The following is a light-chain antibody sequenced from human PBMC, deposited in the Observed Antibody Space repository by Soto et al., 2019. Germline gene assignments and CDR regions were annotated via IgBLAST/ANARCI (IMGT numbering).Light chain of an antibody. CDR3: QQYGSSLFT. V-gene: IGKV3-20*01. Sequence: EIVLTQSPGTLSLSPGERATLSCRASQSFSSCYLAWYQQKPGQAPRLLIYGASSRATGIPDRCSGSGSGTDFTLTISRLEPEDFAVYYCQQYGSSLFTFGPGTKVDIK. CDR1: QSFSSCY. CDR2: GAS. J-gene: IGKJ3*01.